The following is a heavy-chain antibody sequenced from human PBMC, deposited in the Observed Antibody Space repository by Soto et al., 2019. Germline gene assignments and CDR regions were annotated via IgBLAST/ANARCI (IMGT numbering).Heavy chain of an antibody. CDR2: IIPILGIA. J-gene: IGHJ4*02. D-gene: IGHD3-16*02. CDR3: ARDLSGGGSCRGGGDY. CDR1: GGTFSSYT. Sequence: QVQLVQSGAEVKKPGSSVKVSCKASGGTFSSYTISWVRQAPAQGLEWMGRIIPILGIANYAQKFQGRVTITAHKSTSTAYMELSSLRSEDRAVYYCARDLSGGGSCRGGGDYWGQGTLVTVSS. V-gene: IGHV1-69*08.